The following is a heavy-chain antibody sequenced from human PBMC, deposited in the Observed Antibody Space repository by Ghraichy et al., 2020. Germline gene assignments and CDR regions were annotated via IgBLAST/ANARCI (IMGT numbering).Heavy chain of an antibody. V-gene: IGHV7-4-1*02. J-gene: IGHJ5*02. D-gene: IGHD2/OR15-2a*01. CDR2: INTNTGNL. CDR3: ARDLWAEGPNNWFDP. Sequence: ASVKVSCKASGYTFTSYAMNWVRQAPGQGLEWMGWINTNTGNLTYAQGFTGRFVFSLDTSVSTAYLQISSLKAEDTAVYYCARDLWAEGPNNWFDPWGQGTLVTVSS. CDR1: GYTFTSYA.